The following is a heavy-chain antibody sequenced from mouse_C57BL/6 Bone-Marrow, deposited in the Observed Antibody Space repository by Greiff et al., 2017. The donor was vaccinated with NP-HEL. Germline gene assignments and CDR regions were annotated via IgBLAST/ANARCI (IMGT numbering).Heavy chain of an antibody. V-gene: IGHV1-53*01. J-gene: IGHJ3*01. CDR1: GYTFTSYW. Sequence: QVQLQQPGTELVKPGASVKLSCKASGYTFTSYWMHWVKQRPGQGLEWIGNINPSNGGTNYNEKFKSKATLTVDKSSSTAYMQLSSLTSEDAAVYYCARSCSPEQLRLLWGQGTLVTVSA. CDR2: INPSNGGT. D-gene: IGHD3-2*02. CDR3: ARSCSPEQLRLL.